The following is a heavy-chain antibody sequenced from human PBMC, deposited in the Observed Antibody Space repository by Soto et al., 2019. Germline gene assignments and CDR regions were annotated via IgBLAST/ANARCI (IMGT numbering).Heavy chain of an antibody. Sequence: SWILKTPGKGLEWVSTISGSGGSTYYADSVKGRFTISRDNSKNTLYLQMNSLRAEDTAVYYCARRSLLRYRNDYGDYAFDYWGQGTLVTVSS. CDR3: ARRSLLRYRNDYGDYAFDY. J-gene: IGHJ4*02. D-gene: IGHD4-17*01. V-gene: IGHV3-23*01. CDR2: ISGSGGST.